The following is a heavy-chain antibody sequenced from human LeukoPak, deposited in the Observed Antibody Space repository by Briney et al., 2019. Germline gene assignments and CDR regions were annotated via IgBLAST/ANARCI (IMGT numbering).Heavy chain of an antibody. Sequence: PGGSLRLSCAASGFTFSSYAMHWVAQAPGKGLEWVAVILYDGSNTYYADSVKGRFTISRDNSKNTLDLQMNSLRAEDTAVYYCARATIVGTTGGAFDYWGQGSLVTVSS. CDR1: GFTFSSYA. CDR2: ILYDGSNT. V-gene: IGHV3-30-3*01. D-gene: IGHD1-26*01. J-gene: IGHJ4*02. CDR3: ARATIVGTTGGAFDY.